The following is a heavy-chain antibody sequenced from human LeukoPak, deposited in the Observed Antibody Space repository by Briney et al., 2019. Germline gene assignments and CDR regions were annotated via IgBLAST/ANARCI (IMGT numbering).Heavy chain of an antibody. J-gene: IGHJ4*02. CDR1: GFTFTDYD. CDR2: ISGRGGRT. Sequence: GGSLRLSCAASGFTFTDYDMSWVRQAPGKGLDWVSGISGRGGRTYYVDSVKGRFTISRDNSKNTLYLQMNSLRAEDTAVYYCAKGEHQPTLSFDYWGQGTLVTVSS. CDR3: AKGEHQPTLSFDY. V-gene: IGHV3-23*01. D-gene: IGHD1-26*01.